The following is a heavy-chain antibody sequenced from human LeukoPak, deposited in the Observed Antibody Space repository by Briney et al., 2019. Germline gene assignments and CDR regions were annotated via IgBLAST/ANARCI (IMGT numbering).Heavy chain of an antibody. CDR2: INHSGST. CDR1: GGSISSSNW. J-gene: IGHJ6*03. CDR3: ARWPRERNRITVTNYYYYMDV. V-gene: IGHV4-4*02. Sequence: SETLSLTCAVSGGSISSSNWWSWVRQPPGKGLEWIGEINHSGSTNYNPSLKSRVTISVDTSKNQFSLKVSSVTAADSAVYYCARWPRERNRITVTNYYYYMDVWGRGTTVTVSS. D-gene: IGHD4-11*01.